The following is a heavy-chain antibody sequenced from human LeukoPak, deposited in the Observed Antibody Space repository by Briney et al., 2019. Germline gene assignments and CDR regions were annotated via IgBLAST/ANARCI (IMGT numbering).Heavy chain of an antibody. D-gene: IGHD5-18*01. CDR2: ISISSSTI. CDR3: ARVGYSYRNDY. Sequence: GGSLRLSCAASGFTFSNYNMNWVRQAPGRGLERVSYISISSSTIYYADSVKGRFTISRDNAKNSLYLQMNSLRAEDTAVYYCARVGYSYRNDYWGHGTLVTVSS. V-gene: IGHV3-48*01. CDR1: GFTFSNYN. J-gene: IGHJ4*01.